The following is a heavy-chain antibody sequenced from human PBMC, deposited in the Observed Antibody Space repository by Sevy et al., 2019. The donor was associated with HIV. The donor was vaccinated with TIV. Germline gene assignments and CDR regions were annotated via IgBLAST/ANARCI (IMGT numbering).Heavy chain of an antibody. CDR1: GGSISSSNW. J-gene: IGHJ6*02. Sequence: SETLSLTCAVSGGSISSSNWWSWVRQPPGKGLEWIGEIYHSGSTNYNPSLKSRVTISVDKSKNQFSLKLSSVTAADTAVYYCARDKRGKPYSSSWYDYYYYGMDVWGQGTTVTVSS. CDR3: ARDKRGKPYSSSWYDYYYYGMDV. CDR2: IYHSGST. D-gene: IGHD6-13*01. V-gene: IGHV4-4*02.